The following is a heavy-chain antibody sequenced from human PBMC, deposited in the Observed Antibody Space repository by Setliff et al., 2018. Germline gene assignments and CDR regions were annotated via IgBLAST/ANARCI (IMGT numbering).Heavy chain of an antibody. CDR1: GYTFTSYY. V-gene: IGHV1-46*01. CDR3: ARGGMAAANRKGVFEY. Sequence: ASVKVSCKASGYTFTSYYMHWVRQAPGQGLEWMGMVNPGGGSSTSTQRFQGRVTMTRDTSTNTAYMELNILRSDDTAVYYCARGGMAAANRKGVFEYWGQGTLVTVSS. CDR2: VNPGGGSS. J-gene: IGHJ4*02. D-gene: IGHD6-13*01.